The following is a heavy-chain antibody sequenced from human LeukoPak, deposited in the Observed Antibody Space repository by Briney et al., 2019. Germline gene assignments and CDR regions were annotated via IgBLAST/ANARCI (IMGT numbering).Heavy chain of an antibody. CDR1: GFTFSSYS. D-gene: IGHD3-3*01. CDR3: ARDQYDTWSRRGNFDS. CDR2: IKLDGSEK. Sequence: GGSPRLSCATSGFTFSSYSMNWVRQAPGKGLEWVANIKLDGSEKNYVDSVKGRFTISRDNTKNSLYLQMNSLRAEDTAVFYCARDQYDTWSRRGNFDSWGQGTLVIVSS. V-gene: IGHV3-7*03. J-gene: IGHJ4*02.